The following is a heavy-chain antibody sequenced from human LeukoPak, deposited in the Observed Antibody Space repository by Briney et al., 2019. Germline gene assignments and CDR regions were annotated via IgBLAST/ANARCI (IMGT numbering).Heavy chain of an antibody. CDR2: INPNSGGT. CDR1: GYTFTDYF. Sequence: ASVKVSCKASGYTFTDYFMHWVRQAPGQGLEWMGWINPNSGGTNYAQKFQGRVTMSVDTSKNQFSLKLSSVTAADTAVYYCARVAQNLERIAVAGTSEWRANWYFDLWGRGTLVTVSS. J-gene: IGHJ2*01. D-gene: IGHD6-19*01. CDR3: ARVAQNLERIAVAGTSEWRANWYFDL. V-gene: IGHV1-2*02.